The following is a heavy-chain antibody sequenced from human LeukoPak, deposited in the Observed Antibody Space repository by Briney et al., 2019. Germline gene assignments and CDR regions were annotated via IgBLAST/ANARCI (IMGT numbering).Heavy chain of an antibody. Sequence: GGSLRLSCAASGFSFSGHWMHWARQLPGKGLVWVSRISPTGSTTSYADSVKGRFTVSRDNAKNTLYLQVNNLRAEDTAVYYCARGPSSNWTGLDFWGQGTLLTVSS. V-gene: IGHV3-74*01. CDR3: ARGPSSNWTGLDF. D-gene: IGHD1-1*01. CDR2: ISPTGSTT. J-gene: IGHJ4*02. CDR1: GFSFSGHW.